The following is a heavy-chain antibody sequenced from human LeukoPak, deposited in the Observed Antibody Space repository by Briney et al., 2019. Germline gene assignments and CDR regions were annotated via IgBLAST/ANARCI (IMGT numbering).Heavy chain of an antibody. CDR3: ARDHRYYYDSSRGDDAFDI. D-gene: IGHD3-22*01. Sequence: GGSLRLSCAASGFTFSSYSMNWVRQAPGKGLEWVSSISSSSSYIYYADSVKGRFTISRDNAKNSLYLQMNSLRAEDTAVYYCARDHRYYYDSSRGDDAFDIWGQGTMVTVSS. V-gene: IGHV3-21*01. CDR1: GFTFSSYS. J-gene: IGHJ3*02. CDR2: ISSSSSYI.